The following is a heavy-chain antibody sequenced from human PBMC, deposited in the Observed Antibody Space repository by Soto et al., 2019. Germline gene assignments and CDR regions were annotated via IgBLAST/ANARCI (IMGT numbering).Heavy chain of an antibody. CDR1: GFTSSSYN. D-gene: IGHD6-19*01. Sequence: VGSLRLSCAASGFTSSSYNMNWVRQAPGKGLEWVSSISSSSSYIYYADSVKGRFTISRDNAKNSLYLQMNSLRAEDTAVYYCARDQVAGTNFDYWGQGTLVTV. J-gene: IGHJ4*02. V-gene: IGHV3-21*01. CDR3: ARDQVAGTNFDY. CDR2: ISSSSSYI.